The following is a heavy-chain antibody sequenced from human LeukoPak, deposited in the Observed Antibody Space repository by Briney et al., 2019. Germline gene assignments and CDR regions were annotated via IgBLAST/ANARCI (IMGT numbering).Heavy chain of an antibody. CDR3: ARVREGLDTAMVREYYFDY. J-gene: IGHJ4*02. V-gene: IGHV4-30-2*01. Sequence: SETLSLTCAVSGGSISSGGYSWSWIRQPPGKGLEWIGYIYHSGSTYYNPSLKSRVTISVDRSKNQFSLKLSSVTAADTAVYYCARVREGLDTAMVREYYFDYWGQGTLVTVSS. CDR1: GGSISSGGYS. CDR2: IYHSGST. D-gene: IGHD5-18*01.